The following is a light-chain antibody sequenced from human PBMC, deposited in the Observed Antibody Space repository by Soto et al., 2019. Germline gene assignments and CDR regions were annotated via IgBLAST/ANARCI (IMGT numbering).Light chain of an antibody. CDR3: GADHGSGSNFVYV. Sequence: QSVLTQPPSASASLGASVTLTCTLSSGYSNYKVDWYQQRPGKGPRFVMRVGTGGIVGSKGDGIPDRFSVLGSGLNRYLTIKNIQEEDESDYHCGADHGSGSNFVYVFGTGTKLTVL. CDR2: VGTGGIVG. J-gene: IGLJ1*01. V-gene: IGLV9-49*01. CDR1: SGYSNYK.